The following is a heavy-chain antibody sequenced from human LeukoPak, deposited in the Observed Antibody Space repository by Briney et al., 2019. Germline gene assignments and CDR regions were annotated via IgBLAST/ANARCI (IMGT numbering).Heavy chain of an antibody. CDR3: ASAMIGVPDDAFDI. J-gene: IGHJ3*02. Sequence: SETLSLTCAVYCGSFSGYYWSWIGQPPGKGLEWIGEINHSGGTNYNPSLKSRVTISVDTSKNQFSLKLSSATAADTAVYYCASAMIGVPDDAFDIWGQGTMVTVSS. CDR1: CGSFSGYY. D-gene: IGHD3-22*01. V-gene: IGHV4-34*01. CDR2: INHSGGT.